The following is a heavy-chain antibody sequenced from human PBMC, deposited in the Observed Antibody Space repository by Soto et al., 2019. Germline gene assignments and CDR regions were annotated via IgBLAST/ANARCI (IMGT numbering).Heavy chain of an antibody. CDR3: ARDDYGMDV. CDR2: IYSGGNT. Sequence: PGGSLRLSCAASGFIVSSNYMSWVRQAPGKGLEWVSVIYSGGNTYYADSVKGRFTISRDNSKNTVYLQMNSLRAEDTAIYYCARDDYGMDVWGQGTTVTVSS. J-gene: IGHJ6*02. V-gene: IGHV3-53*01. CDR1: GFIVSSNY.